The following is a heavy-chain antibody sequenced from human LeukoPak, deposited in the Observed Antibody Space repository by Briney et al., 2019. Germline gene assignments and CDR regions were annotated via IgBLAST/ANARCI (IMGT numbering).Heavy chain of an antibody. Sequence: PGGSLRLSCAASGFTVSSNYMSWVRQAPGKGLEWVPVIYSGGSTYYADSVKGRFTISRDNSKNTLYLQMNSLRAEDTAVYYCASCQGGGSCYFNYWGQGTLVTVSS. D-gene: IGHD2-15*01. V-gene: IGHV3-66*01. CDR2: IYSGGST. CDR3: ASCQGGGSCYFNY. CDR1: GFTVSSNY. J-gene: IGHJ4*02.